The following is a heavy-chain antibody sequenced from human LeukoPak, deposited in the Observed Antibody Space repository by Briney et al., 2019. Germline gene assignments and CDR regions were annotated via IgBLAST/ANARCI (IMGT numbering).Heavy chain of an antibody. CDR1: GFTFSKYW. Sequence: GGSLRLSCATSGFTFSKYWMSWVRQAPGKGLEWVGLITSTYATAYAASVKGRFTISRDDSKSTTYLQMNSLETEDTAVYYCTREGCGATSCYTNDYWGQGTLVTVSS. CDR3: TREGCGATSCYTNDY. D-gene: IGHD2-2*02. J-gene: IGHJ4*02. CDR2: ITSTYAT. V-gene: IGHV3-73*01.